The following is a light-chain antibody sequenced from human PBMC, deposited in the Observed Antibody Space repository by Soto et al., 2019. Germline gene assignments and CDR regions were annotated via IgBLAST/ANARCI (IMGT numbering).Light chain of an antibody. J-gene: IGKJ4*01. CDR1: QSVSSN. CDR2: GAS. CDR3: QQYHNWPPLT. V-gene: IGKV3-15*01. Sequence: EIVMTQSPGTLSVSPGERATLSCRASQSVSSNLASYQQKPGQAPRLLIYGASTRGTGIPARFSGSGSGTEFTLTISSLQSEDFAVYYCQQYHNWPPLTFGGGTKVEIK.